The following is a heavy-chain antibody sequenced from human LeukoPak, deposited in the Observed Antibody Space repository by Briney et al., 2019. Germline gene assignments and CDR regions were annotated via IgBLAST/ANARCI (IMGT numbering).Heavy chain of an antibody. CDR2: ISFDGSIK. CDR1: GFTFSSYA. D-gene: IGHD6-19*01. Sequence: GGSLRLSCAASGFTFSSYAMHWVRQAPGKGLGWVAVISFDGSIKAYADSVKGQFTISRDNSKNTLYLQMNSLRPEDTAVYYCARDLVAGTPDYFDYWSQGTLVTVSS. V-gene: IGHV3-30-3*01. CDR3: ARDLVAGTPDYFDY. J-gene: IGHJ4*02.